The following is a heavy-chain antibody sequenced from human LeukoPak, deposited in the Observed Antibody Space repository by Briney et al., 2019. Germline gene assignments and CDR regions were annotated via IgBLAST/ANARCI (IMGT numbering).Heavy chain of an antibody. J-gene: IGHJ3*02. CDR1: GGSISSYY. D-gene: IGHD3-22*01. V-gene: IGHV4-4*07. CDR2: IYTSGST. CDR3: ARDLHPTAYYYDSSGYGGDAFDI. Sequence: SETLSLTCTVSGGSISSYYWSWIRQPAGKGLEWIGRIYTSGSTNYNPSLKSRVTMSVDTSKNQFSLKLSSVTAADTAVYYCARDLHPTAYYYDSSGYGGDAFDIWGQGTMVTVSS.